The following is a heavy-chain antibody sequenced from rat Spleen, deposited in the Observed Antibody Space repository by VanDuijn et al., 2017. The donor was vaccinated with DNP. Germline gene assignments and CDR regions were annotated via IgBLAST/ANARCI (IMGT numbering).Heavy chain of an antibody. Sequence: EVQLQESGPGLVKTSQSLSLTCSVTGYSITRSYRWNWIRKFPGNKLEWMGSINSAGSTNYNPSLKSRISITRDTSKNQFFLQVNSVTTEETATYYCAREGAAISTWFAYWGQGTLVTVSS. V-gene: IGHV3-3*01. CDR3: AREGAAISTWFAY. CDR1: GYSITRSYR. J-gene: IGHJ3*01. CDR2: INSAGST. D-gene: IGHD1-2*01.